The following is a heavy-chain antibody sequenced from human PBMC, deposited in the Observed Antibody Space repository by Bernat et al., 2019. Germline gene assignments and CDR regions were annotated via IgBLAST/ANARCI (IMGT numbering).Heavy chain of an antibody. Sequence: QVQLVESGGGVVQPGRSLRLSCAASGFTFSSYAMHWVRQAPGKGLEWVAVISYDGSNKYYADSVKGRFTISRDNSKNTLYLQMNSLRAEDTAVYYCARDRDLRGFDYWGQGTLVTVSS. CDR3: ARDRDLRGFDY. CDR2: ISYDGSNK. CDR1: GFTFSSYA. J-gene: IGHJ4*02. V-gene: IGHV3-30-3*01.